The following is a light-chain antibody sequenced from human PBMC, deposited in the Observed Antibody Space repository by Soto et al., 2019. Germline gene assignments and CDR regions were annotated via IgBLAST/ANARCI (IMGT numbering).Light chain of an antibody. V-gene: IGKV3-15*01. CDR3: QQYNNWPT. Sequence: TQSPATVSLSQGERVTLSCRASHIVSTNLAWYQQTPGQAPRLLISGASTRATDIPARFSGYGSGTDFTLTISSLQSEDFAVYYCQQYNNWPTYGQGTKVDTK. CDR1: HIVSTN. J-gene: IGKJ1*01. CDR2: GAS.